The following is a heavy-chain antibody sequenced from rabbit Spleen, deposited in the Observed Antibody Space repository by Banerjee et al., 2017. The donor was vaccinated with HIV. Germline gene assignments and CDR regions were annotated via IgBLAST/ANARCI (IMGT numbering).Heavy chain of an antibody. J-gene: IGHJ6*01. CDR1: GFSFSSNW. CDR3: ARDTGSSFSSYGMDL. CDR2: IDTSNGDT. D-gene: IGHD8-1*01. V-gene: IGHV1S45*01. Sequence: LEESGGGLVKPGGTLTLTCTVSGFSFSSNWICWVRQAPGKGLEWIACIDTSNGDTDYANWPKGRFTISKTSSTTVTLQMTSLTAADMATYFCARDTGSSFSSYGMDLWGQGTLVTVS.